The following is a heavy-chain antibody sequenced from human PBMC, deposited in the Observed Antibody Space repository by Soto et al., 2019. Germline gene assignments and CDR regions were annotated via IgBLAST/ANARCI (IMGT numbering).Heavy chain of an antibody. CDR2: ISYDGSNK. CDR1: GFTFSSYG. Sequence: GGSLRLSCAASGFTFSSYGMHWVRQAPGKGLEWVAVISYDGSNKYYADSVKGRFTISRDNSKNTLYLQMNSLRAEDTAVYYCAKEAALNYYYGMDVWGQGTTVTVSS. CDR3: AKEAALNYYYGMDV. J-gene: IGHJ6*02. V-gene: IGHV3-30*18.